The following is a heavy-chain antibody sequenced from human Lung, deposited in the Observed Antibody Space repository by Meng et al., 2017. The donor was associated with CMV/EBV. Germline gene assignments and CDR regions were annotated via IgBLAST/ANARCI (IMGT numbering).Heavy chain of an antibody. J-gene: IGHJ6*02. V-gene: IGHV1-69*05. CDR2: IIPIFGTA. D-gene: IGHD2-2*02. CDR1: GGTFSSYA. Sequence: SVXVSXKASGGTFSSYAISWVRQAPRQGLEWMGGIIPIFGTANYAQKFQGRVTITTDESTSTAYMELSSLRSEDTAVYYCASKAGVVPAAIPVYYYYGMDVWGQGTTVTVSS. CDR3: ASKAGVVPAAIPVYYYYGMDV.